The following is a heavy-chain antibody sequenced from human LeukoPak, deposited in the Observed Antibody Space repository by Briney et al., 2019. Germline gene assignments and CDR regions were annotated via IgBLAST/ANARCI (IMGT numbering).Heavy chain of an antibody. CDR2: IYSSGST. CDR1: GGSISGYY. Sequence: SETLSLTCTVSGGSISGYYWSWIRQSPGKGLEWIGYIYSSGSTNYKSSLKSRVTISEDTSKNQVSLKLRSVTAADTAVYYCARDRYSFSGFYDSWGQGTLVTVSS. CDR3: ARDRYSFSGFYDS. V-gene: IGHV4-59*01. J-gene: IGHJ4*02. D-gene: IGHD1-26*01.